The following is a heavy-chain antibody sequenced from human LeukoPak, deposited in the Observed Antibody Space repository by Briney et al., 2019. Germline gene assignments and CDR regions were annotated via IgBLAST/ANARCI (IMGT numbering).Heavy chain of an antibody. V-gene: IGHV3-48*03. J-gene: IGHJ4*02. Sequence: GGSLRLSCAASGFTFSSYEMNWVRQAPGKGLEWVSYISSSGSTIYYADSVKGRFTIFRDNARNSLFLQMNSMRAEDTAVYYCARDDGSYSRSPGFDYWGQGTLVTVSS. CDR3: ARDDGSYSRSPGFDY. CDR2: ISSSGSTI. CDR1: GFTFSSYE. D-gene: IGHD1-26*01.